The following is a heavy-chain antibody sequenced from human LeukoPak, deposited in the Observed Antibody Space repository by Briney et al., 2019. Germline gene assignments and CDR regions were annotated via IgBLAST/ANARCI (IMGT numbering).Heavy chain of an antibody. D-gene: IGHD3-10*01. Sequence: GGSLRLSCAASGFTFSSNWMTWVRQAPGKGLEWVANINQDGSEKYYVDSVKGRFTISRDNAKNSLYLQMNSLRDEDTAVYYCARDNMVRGVHDAFDIWGQGTMVTVSS. CDR3: ARDNMVRGVHDAFDI. J-gene: IGHJ3*02. CDR1: GFTFSSNW. CDR2: INQDGSEK. V-gene: IGHV3-7*01.